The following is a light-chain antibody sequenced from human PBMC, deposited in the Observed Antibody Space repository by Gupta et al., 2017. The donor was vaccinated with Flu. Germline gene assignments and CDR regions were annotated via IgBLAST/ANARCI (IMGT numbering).Light chain of an antibody. CDR2: GAS. V-gene: IGKV3-20*01. CDR3: QQNGSSPHT. CDR1: QSVSSSY. J-gene: IGKJ2*01. Sequence: EIVLPLSPGTLSLSPGERATLSCRASQSVSSSYLAWYQQKPGQAPRLLIYGASSRATGIPDRFSGSGSGTDFTLTISRLEPEDFAVYYCQQNGSSPHTFGQGTKVEIK.